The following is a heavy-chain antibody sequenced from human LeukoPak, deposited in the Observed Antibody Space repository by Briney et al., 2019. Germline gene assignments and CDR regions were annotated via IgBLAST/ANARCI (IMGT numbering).Heavy chain of an antibody. V-gene: IGHV3-21*01. CDR2: ISSSSSYI. J-gene: IGHJ4*02. CDR1: GFSFSSYT. CDR3: ARDSSMDY. Sequence: TGGSLRLSCAASGFSFSSYTMTWVGQPPEKGLEWVSSISSSSSYIYFADSLKGRFTISRDNAKNSLYLQMNSLSAEDTAVYYCARDSSMDYWGQGTLVTVSS. D-gene: IGHD2/OR15-2a*01.